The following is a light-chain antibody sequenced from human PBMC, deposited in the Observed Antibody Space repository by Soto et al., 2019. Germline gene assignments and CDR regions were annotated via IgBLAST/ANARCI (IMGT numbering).Light chain of an antibody. CDR2: QDT. J-gene: IGLJ2*01. V-gene: IGLV3-1*01. CDR3: QAWDRNTML. CDR1: KLGEKY. Sequence: SYELTQPPSVSVSPGQTASITCSGDKLGEKYVSWHQQKPGQSPVAVIYQDTKRPSGIPDRFSGSNSGNTATLTISGTQAMDEADYYCQAWDRNTMLFGGGPKLTVL.